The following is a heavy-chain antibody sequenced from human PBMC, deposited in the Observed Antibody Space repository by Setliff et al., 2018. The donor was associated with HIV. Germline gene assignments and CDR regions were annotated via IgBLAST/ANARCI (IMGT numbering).Heavy chain of an antibody. Sequence: PSETLSLTCSVSGGSITSGSYYWGWIRQPPGKGLEWIGSIFHSGSTYYNPSLKSRVTTSVDTSKSLFSLKLGSVTAADTAVYYCARHAGSRGYYPRPFDYWGQGTLVTV. CDR1: GGSITSGSYY. V-gene: IGHV4-39*01. J-gene: IGHJ4*02. D-gene: IGHD3-22*01. CDR2: IFHSGST. CDR3: ARHAGSRGYYPRPFDY.